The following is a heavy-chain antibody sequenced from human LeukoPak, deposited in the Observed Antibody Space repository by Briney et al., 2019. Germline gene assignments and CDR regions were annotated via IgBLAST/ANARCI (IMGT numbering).Heavy chain of an antibody. J-gene: IGHJ6*03. D-gene: IGHD6-13*01. Sequence: SQTLSLTCAISGDSVSSNSAAWNWIRQSPSRGLEWLGRTYYRSKWYNDYAVSVKSRITINPDTSKNQFSLQLNSVTPEDTAVYYCARDSTLSGGSSPAHFDYYYYMDVWGKGTTVTISS. CDR1: GDSVSSNSAA. V-gene: IGHV6-1*01. CDR3: ARDSTLSGGSSPAHFDYYYYMDV. CDR2: TYYRSKWYN.